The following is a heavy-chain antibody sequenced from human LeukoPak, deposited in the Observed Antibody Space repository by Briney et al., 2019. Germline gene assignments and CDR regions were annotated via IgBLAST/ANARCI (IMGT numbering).Heavy chain of an antibody. V-gene: IGHV3-11*04. Sequence: GGSLRLSCAASTFTFSDSYMGWMRQAPGKGLDWVSYISNSGTTMYYADSVKSRFTISRDNAKNSLYLQMNSLRAEDTAVYYCARAAGSYAFDIWGQGTMVTVSS. J-gene: IGHJ3*02. CDR3: ARAAGSYAFDI. CDR2: ISNSGTTM. CDR1: TFTFSDSY. D-gene: IGHD3-10*01.